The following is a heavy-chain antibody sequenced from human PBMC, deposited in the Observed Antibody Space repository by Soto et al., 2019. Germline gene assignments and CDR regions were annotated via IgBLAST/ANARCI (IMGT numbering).Heavy chain of an antibody. CDR1: GLSLSNGKLG. CDR2: IFSSDDK. Sequence: QVTLRESGPVLVQPTETLTLTCTVYGLSLSNGKLGVSWIRQPPGKALEWLAHIFSSDDKSYSTSLRSRLTISKDTSRSQVVLTMTNLDPMDSATYYCALIKDYSSTDCYLASFDPWGQGTLVTVSS. D-gene: IGHD2-2*01. J-gene: IGHJ5*02. V-gene: IGHV2-26*01. CDR3: ALIKDYSSTDCYLASFDP.